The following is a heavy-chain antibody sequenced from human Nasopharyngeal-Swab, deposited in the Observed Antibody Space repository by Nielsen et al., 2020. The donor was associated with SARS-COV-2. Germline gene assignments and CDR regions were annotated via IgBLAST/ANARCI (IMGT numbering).Heavy chain of an antibody. D-gene: IGHD6-25*01. Sequence: SETLSLTCTVSGGSMSTYYWSWIRQPPGKGLEWIGFIYYSGSTDYNPSLESRVTISADTSKNQFSLKLSSVTAADTAMYYCARRITATSTGFDYWGQGTLVTVSS. V-gene: IGHV4-59*01. J-gene: IGHJ4*02. CDR2: IYYSGST. CDR3: ARRITATSTGFDY. CDR1: GGSMSTYY.